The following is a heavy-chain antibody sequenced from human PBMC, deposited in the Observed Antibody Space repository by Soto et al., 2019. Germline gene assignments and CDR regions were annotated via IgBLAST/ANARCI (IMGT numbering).Heavy chain of an antibody. CDR3: ARLFSSGPENYGMDV. Sequence: SGPTLVNPTQTLTLTCTFSGFSLSTSGMCVSWIRQPPGKALEWLALIDWDDDKYYSTSLKTRLTISKDTSKNQVVLTMTNMDPVDTATYYCARLFSSGPENYGMDVWGQGTTVTVSS. CDR2: IDWDDDK. J-gene: IGHJ6*02. V-gene: IGHV2-70*01. CDR1: GFSLSTSGMC. D-gene: IGHD6-19*01.